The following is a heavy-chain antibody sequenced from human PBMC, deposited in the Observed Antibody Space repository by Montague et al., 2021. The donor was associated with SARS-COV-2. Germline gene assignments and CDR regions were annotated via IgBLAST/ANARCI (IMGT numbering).Heavy chain of an antibody. V-gene: IGHV4-39*07. CDR2: IYYSGST. D-gene: IGHD6-6*01. CDR1: GGSISSSNYY. CDR3: ARGREYSSSAGFDY. Sequence: SETLSLTCTVSGGSISSSNYYWDWIRQPPGKGLEWIGSIYYSGSTNYNPSLKSRVTISVDTSKNQFSLKLSSVTAADTAVYYCARGREYSSSAGFDYWGQGTLVTVSS. J-gene: IGHJ4*02.